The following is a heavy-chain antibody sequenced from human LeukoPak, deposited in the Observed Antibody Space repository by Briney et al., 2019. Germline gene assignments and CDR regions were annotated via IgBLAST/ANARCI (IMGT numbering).Heavy chain of an antibody. CDR2: ISTSGTT. Sequence: PSETLSLTCTVSGGSVTTYCWSWIRQSAGKGLEWIGHISTSGTTTYNPSLKSRVTMSVDTSKNQFSLKLTSVTAADTAVYYCAREATVVGATIIWGQGTLVTVSS. D-gene: IGHD1-26*01. V-gene: IGHV4-4*07. CDR3: AREATVVGATII. CDR1: GGSVTTYC. J-gene: IGHJ4*02.